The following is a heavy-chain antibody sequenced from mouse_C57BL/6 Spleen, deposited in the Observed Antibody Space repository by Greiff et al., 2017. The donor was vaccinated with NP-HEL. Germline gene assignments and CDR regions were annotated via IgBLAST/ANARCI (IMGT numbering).Heavy chain of an antibody. CDR1: GYTFTSYW. CDR2: IYPGSGST. V-gene: IGHV1-55*01. Sequence: QVHVKQPGAELVKPGASVTMSCKASGYTFTSYWITWVKQRPGQGLEWIGDIYPGSGSTNYNEKFKSKATLTVDTSSSTAYMQLSSLTSEDSAVYYCARWGAVDSWFAYWGQGTLVTVSA. J-gene: IGHJ3*01. CDR3: ARWGAVDSWFAY. D-gene: IGHD1-1*01.